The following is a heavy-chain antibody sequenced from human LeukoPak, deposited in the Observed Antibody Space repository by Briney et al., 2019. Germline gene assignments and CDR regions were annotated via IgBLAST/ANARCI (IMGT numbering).Heavy chain of an antibody. CDR2: ISSTSNDI. CDR3: ARGSRLIAVAGLGGMFDY. CDR1: GFTFSTYW. D-gene: IGHD6-19*01. V-gene: IGHV3-21*01. Sequence: GGSLRLSCAASGFTFSTYWMTWVRQAPGKGLEWVSFISSTSNDIYYADSVKGRFTISRDNSKNTLYLQMNSLRAEDTAVYYCARGSRLIAVAGLGGMFDYWGQGTLVTVSS. J-gene: IGHJ4*02.